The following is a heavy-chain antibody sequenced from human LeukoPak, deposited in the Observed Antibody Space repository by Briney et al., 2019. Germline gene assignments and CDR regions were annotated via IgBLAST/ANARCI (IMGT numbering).Heavy chain of an antibody. CDR3: ARVGSSTSSHRGYYYYYYGMDV. D-gene: IGHD2-2*01. J-gene: IGHJ6*02. CDR2: INHSGST. CDR1: GGSFSGYY. Sequence: PSETLSLTCAVYGGSFSGYYWSWIRQPPGKGQEWIGEINHSGSTNYNPSLKSRVTISVDTSKNQFSLKPSSVTAADTAVYYCARVGSSTSSHRGYYYYYYGMDVWGQGTTVTVSS. V-gene: IGHV4-34*01.